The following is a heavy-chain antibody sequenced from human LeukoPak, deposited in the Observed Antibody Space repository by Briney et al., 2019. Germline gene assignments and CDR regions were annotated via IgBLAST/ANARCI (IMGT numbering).Heavy chain of an antibody. V-gene: IGHV4-59*08. Sequence: SETLSLTCTVTGGSISSYYWSWIRQPPGKGLEWIGYIYYSGSTNYNPSLKSRVTISVDTSKNQFSLKLSSVTAADTAVYYCARLSSGWPWGQGTLVTVSS. CDR3: ARLSSGWP. D-gene: IGHD6-19*01. CDR1: GGSISSYY. J-gene: IGHJ5*02. CDR2: IYYSGST.